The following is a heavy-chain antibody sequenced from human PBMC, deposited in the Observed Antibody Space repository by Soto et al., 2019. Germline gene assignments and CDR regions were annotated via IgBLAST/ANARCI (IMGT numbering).Heavy chain of an antibody. CDR1: GFTFDDYT. V-gene: IGHV3-43*01. Sequence: PGGSLRLSWAASGFTFDDYTMHWVRQAPGKGLEWVSLISWDGGSTYYADSVKGRFPISRDNSKNSLYLQMNSLRTEDTALSYCAKGGGDILTGYFYYGMDVWGQGTTVTVSS. CDR3: AKGGGDILTGYFYYGMDV. CDR2: ISWDGGST. D-gene: IGHD3-9*01. J-gene: IGHJ6*02.